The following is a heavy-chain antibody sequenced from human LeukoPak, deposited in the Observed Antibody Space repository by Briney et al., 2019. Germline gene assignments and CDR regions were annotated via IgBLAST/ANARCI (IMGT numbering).Heavy chain of an antibody. J-gene: IGHJ4*02. CDR1: GFTFSSYG. CDR3: AKDWALEIVVVPAATIDY. CDR2: IRYDGSNK. V-gene: IGHV3-30*02. D-gene: IGHD2-2*01. Sequence: GGSLRLSCAASGFTFSSYGMHWVRQAPGKGLEWVAFIRYDGSNKYYADSVKGRFTISRDNSKNTLYLQMNSLRAEDTAVYYCAKDWALEIVVVPAATIDYWGQGTLVTVSS.